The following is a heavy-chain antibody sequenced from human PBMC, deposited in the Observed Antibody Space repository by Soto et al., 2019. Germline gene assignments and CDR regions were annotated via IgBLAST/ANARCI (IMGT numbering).Heavy chain of an antibody. CDR3: ARDNMITFGGAPAH. CDR1: GFTFSSYW. Sequence: GGSLRLSCAASGFTFSSYWMSWVRQAPGKGLEWVANIKQDGSEKYYVDSVKGRFTISRDNAKNSLYLQMNSLRAEDTAVYYCARDNMITFGGAPAHWGQGTLVTVSS. V-gene: IGHV3-7*03. J-gene: IGHJ4*02. CDR2: IKQDGSEK. D-gene: IGHD3-16*01.